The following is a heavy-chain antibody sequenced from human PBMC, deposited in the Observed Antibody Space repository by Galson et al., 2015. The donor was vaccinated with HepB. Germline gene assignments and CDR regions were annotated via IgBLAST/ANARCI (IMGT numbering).Heavy chain of an antibody. D-gene: IGHD2-2*01. V-gene: IGHV3-21*01. Sequence: SLRLSCAASGFTFSSYSVNWVRQAPGKGLEWVSSISSSSSYIYYADSVKGRFTISRDNAKSSLYLQMNSLRAEDTAVYYCARGTVPAAIWGAYWGQGTLVTVSS. J-gene: IGHJ4*02. CDR2: ISSSSSYI. CDR1: GFTFSSYS. CDR3: ARGTVPAAIWGAY.